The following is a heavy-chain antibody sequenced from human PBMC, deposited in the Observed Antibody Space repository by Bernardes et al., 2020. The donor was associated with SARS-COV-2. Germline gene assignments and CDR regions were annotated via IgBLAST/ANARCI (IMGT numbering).Heavy chain of an antibody. CDR2: INPNSGGT. D-gene: IGHD3-22*01. J-gene: IGHJ6*02. CDR1: GYTFTGYY. V-gene: IGHV1-2*02. CDR3: AIPPTNYDRYGMDV. Sequence: ASMKVSCKASGYTFTGYYMHWVRQAPGQGLEWMGWINPNSGGTNHAQKFQGRVTMTRDTSISTAYMELSRLRSDDTAVYYCAIPPTNYDRYGMDVWGQGTTVPSP.